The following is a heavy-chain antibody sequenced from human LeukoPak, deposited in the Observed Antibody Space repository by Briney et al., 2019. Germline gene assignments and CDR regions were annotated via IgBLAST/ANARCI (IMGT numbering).Heavy chain of an antibody. V-gene: IGHV4-39*01. Sequence: PSETLSLNCTVSGGSISSTSYHWAWIRQPPGKGLEWIATVYYTENAYYNPSLKSRVTISVDTSKSQFSLKLSSVTTADTALYYCARYASGSYYWFDPWGQGTLVTVSS. CDR2: VYYTENA. CDR1: GGSISSTSYH. J-gene: IGHJ5*02. CDR3: ARYASGSYYWFDP. D-gene: IGHD3-10*01.